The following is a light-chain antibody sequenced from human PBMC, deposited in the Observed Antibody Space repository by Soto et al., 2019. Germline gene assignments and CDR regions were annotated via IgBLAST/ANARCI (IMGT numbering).Light chain of an antibody. V-gene: IGKV1-5*01. CDR2: DVS. Sequence: DIQMPQSPSTLSASLGDSVTITCRASQNIRNCLAWYQQKPGKAPKLLIYDVSTLQSGVPSRFRGSGSGTDFTLTISCLQSEDFATYYCQQYYSYPITCGQGTRLENK. J-gene: IGKJ5*01. CDR1: QNIRNC. CDR3: QQYYSYPIT.